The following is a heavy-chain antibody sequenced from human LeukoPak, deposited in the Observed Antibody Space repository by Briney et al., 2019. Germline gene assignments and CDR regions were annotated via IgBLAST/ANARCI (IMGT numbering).Heavy chain of an antibody. CDR1: GYPLTKWE. J-gene: IGHJ4*02. V-gene: IGHV1-2*02. Sequence: GASVKVSCKTSGYPLTKWEINWVRQAAGQGLEWMGWINPSSGGTNYAQKFQGRVTMTRDTSISTAYMELSRLRSDDTAVYYCARDGHRGYCSSTSCYDVYWGQGTLVTVSS. CDR2: INPSSGGT. CDR3: ARDGHRGYCSSTSCYDVY. D-gene: IGHD2-2*01.